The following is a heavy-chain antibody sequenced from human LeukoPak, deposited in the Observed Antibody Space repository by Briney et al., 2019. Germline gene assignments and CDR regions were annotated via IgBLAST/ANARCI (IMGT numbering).Heavy chain of an antibody. CDR1: GFTFSSYG. Sequence: GGSLRLSCAASGFTFSSYGMHWVRQAPGKGLEWVSAISGSGGSTYYADSVKGRFTISRDNSKNTLYLQMNSLRAEDTAVYYCAKDSSGWYAGHYYGMDVWGQGTTVTVSS. CDR2: ISGSGGST. V-gene: IGHV3-23*01. D-gene: IGHD6-19*01. CDR3: AKDSSGWYAGHYYGMDV. J-gene: IGHJ6*02.